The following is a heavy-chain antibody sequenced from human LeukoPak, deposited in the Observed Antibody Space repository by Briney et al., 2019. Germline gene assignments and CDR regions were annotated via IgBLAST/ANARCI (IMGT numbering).Heavy chain of an antibody. D-gene: IGHD3-10*01. Sequence: SGTLSLTCTVSGGSISSGDYYWSWIRQPPGKGLEWIGYIYHSGSTDYNPSLKSRLTISVDTSKNQFSLKLSSVTAADTAMYYCARAPSYGSGTYIFDHWGQGTLVTVSS. CDR1: GGSISSGDYY. CDR3: ARAPSYGSGTYIFDH. V-gene: IGHV4-30-4*01. J-gene: IGHJ4*02. CDR2: IYHSGST.